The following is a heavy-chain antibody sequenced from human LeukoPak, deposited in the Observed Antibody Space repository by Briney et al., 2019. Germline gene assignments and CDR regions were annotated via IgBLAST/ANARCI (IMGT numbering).Heavy chain of an antibody. V-gene: IGHV3-11*04. J-gene: IGHJ3*02. CDR3: TRRGAASDAFDI. CDR2: ISSSGSFI. D-gene: IGHD3-16*01. Sequence: PGGSLRLSCAASGFTFSDYYMSWIRQAPGKGLEWVSYISSSGSFIYYADSVKGRFTISRDNAKNTLYLQMNSLRAEDTAVYYCTRRGAASDAFDIWGQGTMVTVSS. CDR1: GFTFSDYY.